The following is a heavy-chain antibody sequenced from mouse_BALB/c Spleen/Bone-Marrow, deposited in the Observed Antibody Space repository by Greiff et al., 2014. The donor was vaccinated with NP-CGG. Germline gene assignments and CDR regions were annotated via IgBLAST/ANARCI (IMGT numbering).Heavy chain of an antibody. CDR1: GFTFSSFG. D-gene: IGHD1-1*01. CDR3: ARPGSSSGYFDY. J-gene: IGHJ2*01. Sequence: EVQRVESGGGLVQPGGSRKLSCAASGFTFSSFGMHWVRQAPEKGLEWVAYISSGSSTIYYADTVMGRFTISRDNPKNTLFLQMTSLRSEDTAMYYCARPGSSSGYFDYWGQGTTLTVSS. V-gene: IGHV5-17*02. CDR2: ISSGSSTI.